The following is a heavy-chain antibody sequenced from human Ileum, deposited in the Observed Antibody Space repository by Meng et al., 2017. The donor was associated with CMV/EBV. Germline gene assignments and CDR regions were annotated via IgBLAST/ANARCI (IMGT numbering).Heavy chain of an antibody. V-gene: IGHV3-74*01. J-gene: IGHJ4*02. CDR1: GFTLTGYW. CDR3: ARGNAGYGNFDH. Sequence: GESLKIPCAASGFTLTGYWMHWVRQAPGKGLVWVASINGAGTSASYADSVKGRFTISRDSAENTLYLQMNSLGVEGTAVYFCARGNAGYGNFDHWGQGTLVTVSS. D-gene: IGHD5-12*01. CDR2: INGAGTSA.